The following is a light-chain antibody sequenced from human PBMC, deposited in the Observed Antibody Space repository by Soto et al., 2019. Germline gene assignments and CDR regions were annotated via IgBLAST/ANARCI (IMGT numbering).Light chain of an antibody. CDR3: QQYNSYSPEGT. J-gene: IGKJ1*01. Sequence: DIQMTQSPSTLSASVGDRVTITCRASQSISSWLAWYQQKPGKAPKLLIYDASSLESGVPSRFSGSGSGTEFTLTISSLQPDDFATYHCQQYNSYSPEGTFGQGTKVEIK. CDR2: DAS. CDR1: QSISSW. V-gene: IGKV1-5*01.